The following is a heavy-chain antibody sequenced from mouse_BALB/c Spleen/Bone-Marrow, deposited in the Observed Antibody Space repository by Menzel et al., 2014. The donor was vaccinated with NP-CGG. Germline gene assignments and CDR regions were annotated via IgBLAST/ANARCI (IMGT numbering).Heavy chain of an antibody. CDR3: SRHHRFAYYFDY. CDR1: GYTFTNSW. J-gene: IGHJ2*01. Sequence: QVQLQQSGSVLVRPGASVKLSCKASGYTFTNSWIHWAKQRPRHGPEWIGEIHPNSGNSNYNEIFKGKARLTVDSSSSTAYVDLSSLTSEDSAVYYCSRHHRFAYYFDYWGQGTTLTVSS. V-gene: IGHV1S130*01. CDR2: IHPNSGNS. D-gene: IGHD3-1*01.